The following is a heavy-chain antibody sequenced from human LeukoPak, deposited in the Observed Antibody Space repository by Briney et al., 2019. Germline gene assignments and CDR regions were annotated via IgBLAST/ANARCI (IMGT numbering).Heavy chain of an antibody. D-gene: IGHD6-19*01. CDR2: ISGSGGST. J-gene: IGHJ6*03. CDR3: AKDHESGWYYYYYYMDV. V-gene: IGHV3-23*01. CDR1: GFTFTNYW. Sequence: GGSLRLSCAASGFTFTNYWMSWVRQAPGKGLEWVSAISGSGGSTYYADSVKGRFTISRYNSKNTLYLQMNSLRAEDTAVYYCAKDHESGWYYYYYYMDVWGKGTTVTVSS.